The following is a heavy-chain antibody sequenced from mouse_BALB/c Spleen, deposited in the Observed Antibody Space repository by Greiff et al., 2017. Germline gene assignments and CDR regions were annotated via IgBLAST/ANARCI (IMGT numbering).Heavy chain of an antibody. CDR1: GFSLSRYS. V-gene: IGHV2-6-4*01. CDR3: ARDSSGYVNLAY. D-gene: IGHD3-2*01. Sequence: VKVEESGPGLVAPSQSLSITCTVSGFSLSRYSVHWVRQPPGKGLEWLGMIWGGGSTDYNSALKSRLSISKDNSKSQVFLKMNSLQTDDTAMYYCARDSSGYVNLAYWGQGTLVTVSA. CDR2: IWGGGST. J-gene: IGHJ3*01.